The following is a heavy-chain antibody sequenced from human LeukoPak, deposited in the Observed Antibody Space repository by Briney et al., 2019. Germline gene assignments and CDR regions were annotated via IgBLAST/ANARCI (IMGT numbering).Heavy chain of an antibody. Sequence: GGSLRLSCAASGFTFSSYSMNWVRQAPGKGLEWVSSISSSSSYIYYAGSVKGRFTISRDNAKNSLYLQMNSLRAEDTAVYYCARDGPYTVTTHFVDYWGQGTLVTVSS. J-gene: IGHJ4*02. CDR3: ARDGPYTVTTHFVDY. CDR1: GFTFSSYS. CDR2: ISSSSSYI. D-gene: IGHD4-11*01. V-gene: IGHV3-21*01.